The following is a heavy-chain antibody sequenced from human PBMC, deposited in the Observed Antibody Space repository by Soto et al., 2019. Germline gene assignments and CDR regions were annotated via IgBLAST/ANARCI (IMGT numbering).Heavy chain of an antibody. V-gene: IGHV4-31*03. J-gene: IGHJ4*02. Sequence: SETLSLTCTVSGGSISSGGYYWSWIRQHPGKGLEWIGYIYYSGSTYYNPSLKSRVTISVDTSKNQFSLKLSSVTAADTAVYYCARVGTIFGVVIVDYWGQGTLVTVSS. CDR3: ARVGTIFGVVIVDY. CDR2: IYYSGST. CDR1: GGSISSGGYY. D-gene: IGHD3-3*01.